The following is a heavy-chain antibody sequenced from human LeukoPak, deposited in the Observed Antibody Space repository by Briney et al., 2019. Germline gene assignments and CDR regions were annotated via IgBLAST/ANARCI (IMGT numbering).Heavy chain of an antibody. Sequence: SETLSLTCTVYGGSFSGYYWSWIRQPPGKGLEWIGEINHSGSTNYNPSLKSRVTISVDTSKNQFSLKLSSVTAADTAVYYCASLYSGSYYALDYWGQGTLVTVSS. V-gene: IGHV4-34*01. CDR3: ASLYSGSYYALDY. CDR2: INHSGST. CDR1: GGSFSGYY. J-gene: IGHJ4*02. D-gene: IGHD1-26*01.